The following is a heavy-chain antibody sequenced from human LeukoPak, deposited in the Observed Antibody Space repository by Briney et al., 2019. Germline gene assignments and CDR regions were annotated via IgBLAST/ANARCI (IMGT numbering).Heavy chain of an antibody. J-gene: IGHJ4*02. CDR2: ISGPGTYH. D-gene: IGHD6-13*01. V-gene: IGHV3-21*01. Sequence: GGSLRLSCEVSGFIFSNYHMNWVRQAPGKGLEWVSSISGPGTYHNYADSVRGRFLISRDNAKNTLYLQMNSLRAEDTAVYYCVNLKIATLGTNGWGQGTLVTVSS. CDR1: GFIFSNYH. CDR3: VNLKIATLGTNG.